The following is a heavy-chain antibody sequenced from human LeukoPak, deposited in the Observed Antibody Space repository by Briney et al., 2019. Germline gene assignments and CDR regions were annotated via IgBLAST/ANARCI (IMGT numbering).Heavy chain of an antibody. V-gene: IGHV4-4*02. CDR1: GGSISRSNW. CDR2: IYHRGST. CDR3: AKDGDDYVWGSYRSYYFDS. J-gene: IGHJ4*02. D-gene: IGHD3-16*02. Sequence: SGTLSLTCAVSGGSISRSNWWSWVRQPPGKGLEWIGEIYHRGSTNYNPSLKSRVTISIDKSKNQFSLKLSSVTAADTAVYYCAKDGDDYVWGSYRSYYFDSWGQGTLVPVSS.